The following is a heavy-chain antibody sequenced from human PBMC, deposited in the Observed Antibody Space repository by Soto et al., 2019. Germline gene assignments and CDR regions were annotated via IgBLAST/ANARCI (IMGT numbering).Heavy chain of an antibody. V-gene: IGHV1-24*01. CDR3: GIPGVTGHLDY. Sequence: ASVKVSCKVSGYSFSEMSMHWVRQTPEKGLEWMGSFDGEDGQTMYAQKFQGRVTMTEDTSADTAYMELSSLRSDDTAVYYCGIPGVTGHLDYWGQGSRVTV. D-gene: IGHD2-21*02. CDR1: GYSFSEMS. J-gene: IGHJ4*02. CDR2: FDGEDGQT.